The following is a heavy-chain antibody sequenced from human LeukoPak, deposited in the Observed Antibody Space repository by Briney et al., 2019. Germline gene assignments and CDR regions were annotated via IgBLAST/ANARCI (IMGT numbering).Heavy chain of an antibody. CDR1: GFTFSSYW. J-gene: IGHJ6*03. V-gene: IGHV3-7*01. CDR3: ARDRVTMIRGVRILDYYYYYMVV. CDR2: IKQDGSEK. Sequence: GGSLRLSCAASGFTFSSYWMSWVRQAPGKGLEWVANIKQDGSEKYFVDSVKGRFTISSDNAKNSLYLQMNSLRVEDTAVYYCARDRVTMIRGVRILDYYYYYMVVWGKGTTVTISS. D-gene: IGHD3-10*01.